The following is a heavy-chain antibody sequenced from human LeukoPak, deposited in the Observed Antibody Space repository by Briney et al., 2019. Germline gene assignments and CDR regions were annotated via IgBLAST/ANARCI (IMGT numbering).Heavy chain of an antibody. V-gene: IGHV1-18*01. J-gene: IGHJ4*02. CDR3: ARDLHPTLDY. CDR2: ISAYNGNT. D-gene: IGHD4-11*01. CDR1: GGTFSSYA. Sequence: GASVKVSCKASGGTFSSYAISWVRQAPGQGLEWMGWISAYNGNTNYAQKLQGRVTMTTDTSTSTAYMELRSLRSDDTAVYYCARDLHPTLDYWGQGTLVTVSS.